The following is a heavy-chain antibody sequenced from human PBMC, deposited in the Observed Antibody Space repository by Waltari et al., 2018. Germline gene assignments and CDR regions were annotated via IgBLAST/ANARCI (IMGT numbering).Heavy chain of an antibody. CDR2: INYSGST. V-gene: IGHV4-59*01. CDR3: ARVSSITGTTGAFDI. CDR1: GGSISSYY. J-gene: IGHJ3*02. Sequence: QVQLQESGPGLVKPSETLSLTCTVSGGSISSYYWSWIRQPPGKGLEWIGYINYSGSTNYNPSLKSLVTISVDTSKNQFSLKLSSVTAADTAVYYCARVSSITGTTGAFDIWGQGTMVTVSS. D-gene: IGHD1-20*01.